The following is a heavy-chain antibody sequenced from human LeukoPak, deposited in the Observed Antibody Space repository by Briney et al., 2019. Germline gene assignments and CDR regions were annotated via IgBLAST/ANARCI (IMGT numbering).Heavy chain of an antibody. CDR1: GYTFNTYG. Sequence: ASVKVSCKASGYTFNTYGISWVRQAPGQGLEWMGWISTYDGNTNYAQKLQGRVTMTTDTSTSTAYMELRSLRSDDTAVYYCAREGTRYCSGGSCYPDDAFDIWGQGTMVTVSS. CDR3: AREGTRYCSGGSCYPDDAFDI. V-gene: IGHV1-18*01. CDR2: ISTYDGNT. J-gene: IGHJ3*02. D-gene: IGHD2-15*01.